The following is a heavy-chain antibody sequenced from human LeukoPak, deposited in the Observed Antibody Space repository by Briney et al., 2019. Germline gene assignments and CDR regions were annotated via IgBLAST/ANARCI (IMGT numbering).Heavy chain of an antibody. D-gene: IGHD4-23*01. CDR3: ARAYGGNNYYYYGMDV. Sequence: ASVKVPCKASGYTFTGYYMHWVRQAPGQGLEWMGWINPDSGGTNYAQKFQGRVTMTRDTSISTAYMELSRLRSDDTAVYYCARAYGGNNYYYYGMDVWGQGTTVTVSS. CDR2: INPDSGGT. V-gene: IGHV1-2*02. CDR1: GYTFTGYY. J-gene: IGHJ6*02.